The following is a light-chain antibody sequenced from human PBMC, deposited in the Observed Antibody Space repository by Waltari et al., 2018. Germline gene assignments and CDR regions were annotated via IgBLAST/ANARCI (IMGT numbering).Light chain of an antibody. Sequence: DIQMTQSPSTLSASVGDRVTITCRASQSIGSWLAWYQQKPGKAPKLLIYEATSLESGVPSRFSASGSGTEFTLTISSLQPDDFAAYYSQRYNSYPSTFDPGTKVDI. CDR1: QSIGSW. J-gene: IGKJ3*01. CDR3: QRYNSYPST. V-gene: IGKV1-5*03. CDR2: EAT.